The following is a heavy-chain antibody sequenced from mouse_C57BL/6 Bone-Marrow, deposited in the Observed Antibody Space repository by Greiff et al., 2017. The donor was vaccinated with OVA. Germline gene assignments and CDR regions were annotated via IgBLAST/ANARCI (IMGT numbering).Heavy chain of an antibody. V-gene: IGHV5-17*01. D-gene: IGHD1-1*02. J-gene: IGHJ3*01. CDR3: AGGYSPCAY. CDR1: GFSFSDYG. CDR2: ISSGSSTI. Sequence: EVKVEESGGGLVKPGGSLKLSCAASGFSFSDYGMHWVRQAPEKGLEWVAYISSGSSTIYYADTVKGRFTISRDNAKNTLFLQMTSLRSEDTAMYYCAGGYSPCAYWGQGTVVTVSA.